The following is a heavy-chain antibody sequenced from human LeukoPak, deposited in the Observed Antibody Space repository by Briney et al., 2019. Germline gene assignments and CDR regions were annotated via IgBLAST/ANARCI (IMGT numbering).Heavy chain of an antibody. J-gene: IGHJ5*02. Sequence: GGSLRLSCAASGFTFSSYWMSWVRQAPGKGLEWVANIKQDGSEKYYVDSVKGRFTISRDNAKNSLYLQMNSLRAEDTAVYYCARENWGIAAAGLNWFDPWGQGTLVTVSS. CDR3: ARENWGIAAAGLNWFDP. CDR2: IKQDGSEK. CDR1: GFTFSSYW. D-gene: IGHD6-13*01. V-gene: IGHV3-7*01.